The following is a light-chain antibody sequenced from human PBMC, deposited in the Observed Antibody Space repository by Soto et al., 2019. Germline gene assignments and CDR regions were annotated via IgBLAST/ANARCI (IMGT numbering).Light chain of an antibody. Sequence: DIQMTQSPSTLSASAGDTVTITCRASQSTSSWLAWYQQKSGRAPKLLIYKASSLESGVPSRFSGSGSGTEFTLTISSLQPDDFATYYCQQYNSYPWTFGQGTKVEIK. CDR1: QSTSSW. J-gene: IGKJ1*01. V-gene: IGKV1-5*03. CDR3: QQYNSYPWT. CDR2: KAS.